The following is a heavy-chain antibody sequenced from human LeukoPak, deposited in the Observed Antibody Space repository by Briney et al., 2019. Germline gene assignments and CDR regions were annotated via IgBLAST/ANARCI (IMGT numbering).Heavy chain of an antibody. CDR3: ARDLYSSSWYFNSAFDI. Sequence: QPGGSLRLSCAASGFTFSSYAMHWVRQAPGKGLEWVAVISYDGSNKYYADSVKGRFTISRDNSKNTLYLQMNSLRAEDTAVYYCARDLYSSSWYFNSAFDIWGQGAMVTVSS. CDR1: GFTFSSYA. CDR2: ISYDGSNK. D-gene: IGHD6-13*01. V-gene: IGHV3-30*01. J-gene: IGHJ3*02.